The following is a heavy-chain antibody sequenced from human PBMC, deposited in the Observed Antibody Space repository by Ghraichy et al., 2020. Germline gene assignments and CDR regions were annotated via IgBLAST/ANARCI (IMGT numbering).Heavy chain of an antibody. CDR3: ARVMMRCSSTSCYATNYYYYYGMDV. D-gene: IGHD2-2*01. CDR1: GGSISSYY. J-gene: IGHJ6*02. V-gene: IGHV4-59*01. Sequence: SETLSLTCTVSGGSISSYYWSWIRQPPGKGLEWIGYIYYSGSTNYNPSLKSRVTISVDTSKNQFSLKLSSVTAADTAVYYCARVMMRCSSTSCYATNYYYYYGMDVWGQGTTVTVSS. CDR2: IYYSGST.